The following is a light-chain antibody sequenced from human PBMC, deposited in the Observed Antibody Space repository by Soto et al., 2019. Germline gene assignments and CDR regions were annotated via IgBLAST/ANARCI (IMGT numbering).Light chain of an antibody. Sequence: DIHLTQSPSSVSASVGDRVTITCRASQDISTWLAWYQQRPGKAPKLLIYAASRLQSGVPSRFSGSGSETDLTLTISSLQPEDFATYYCQQTNSFPYTFGQGTKLEIK. CDR2: AAS. CDR3: QQTNSFPYT. CDR1: QDISTW. J-gene: IGKJ2*01. V-gene: IGKV1-12*01.